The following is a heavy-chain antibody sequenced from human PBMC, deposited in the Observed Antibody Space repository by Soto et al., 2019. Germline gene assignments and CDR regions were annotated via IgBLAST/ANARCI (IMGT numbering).Heavy chain of an antibody. CDR3: VRQSASYSLDY. V-gene: IGHV3-74*01. Sequence: EVQLVESGGVLVQPGGSLRLSCAASGFTFSSHWMHWVRQAPGKGLVWVSRVNSDGTGTTYADSVKGRFIISRDNAKNTLYLQMHSLRAEDTAVYYCVRQSASYSLDYWGQGTLVTVSS. J-gene: IGHJ4*02. CDR2: VNSDGTGT. D-gene: IGHD3-10*01. CDR1: GFTFSSHW.